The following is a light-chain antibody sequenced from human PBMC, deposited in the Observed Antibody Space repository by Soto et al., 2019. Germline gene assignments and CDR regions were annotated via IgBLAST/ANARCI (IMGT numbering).Light chain of an antibody. Sequence: IVFTQSPGTLSLSPGERATLSCSASQRISSNSLAWYQQKPGQAPRLIIYDASNRATGIQDRFSGSGAGTEFTRTISRLEPEDVAVDYCQQCGSSTWTFGQGTKVDIK. CDR2: DAS. CDR3: QQCGSSTWT. J-gene: IGKJ1*01. CDR1: QRISSNS. V-gene: IGKV3-20*01.